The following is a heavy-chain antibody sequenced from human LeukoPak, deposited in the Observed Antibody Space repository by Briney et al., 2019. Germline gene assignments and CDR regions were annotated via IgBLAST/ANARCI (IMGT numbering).Heavy chain of an antibody. CDR3: ARDYSGGTGSYYQYFQH. J-gene: IGHJ1*01. CDR2: ISNSGIYI. D-gene: IGHD1-26*01. Sequence: PGGSLRLSCAASGFDFSSYSMNWVRQAPGKGLEWVSSISNSGIYIYYADSVKGRFTISRDNAKNSLYLQMNSLRAEDTAVYYCARDYSGGTGSYYQYFQHWGQGTLVTVSS. V-gene: IGHV3-21*01. CDR1: GFDFSSYS.